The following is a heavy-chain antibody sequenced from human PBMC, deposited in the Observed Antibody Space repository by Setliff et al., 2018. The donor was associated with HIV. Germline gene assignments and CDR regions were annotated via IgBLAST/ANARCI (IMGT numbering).Heavy chain of an antibody. Sequence: YCKASGYVFTNYWIGWVRQMPGKGLEWMGIIAPDDSDTRYRPSFQGQVTISVDKSTSTAYLQWSSLKASDSAIYYCARHFCISYRSPFDPWGQGTLVTVSS. CDR2: IAPDDSDT. V-gene: IGHV5-51*01. J-gene: IGHJ5*02. CDR3: ARHFCISYRSPFDP. D-gene: IGHD3-3*01. CDR1: GYVFTNYW.